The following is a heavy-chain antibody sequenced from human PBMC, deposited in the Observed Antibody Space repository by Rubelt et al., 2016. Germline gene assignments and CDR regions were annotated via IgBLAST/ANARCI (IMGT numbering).Heavy chain of an antibody. CDR2: IYHTGST. Sequence: QVQLQESGPGLVKPSGTLSLTCAVSGGSISSSNWWSWVRQPPGKGLEWIGEIYHTGSTNYDPPPKSRVPISIDRSRNQFSLNLTSGTATDTSMYYCASALSGYRYYFDFWGQGTLVTVSS. CDR1: GGSISSSNW. V-gene: IGHV4-4*02. J-gene: IGHJ4*02. CDR3: ASALSGYRYYFDF. D-gene: IGHD3-16*02.